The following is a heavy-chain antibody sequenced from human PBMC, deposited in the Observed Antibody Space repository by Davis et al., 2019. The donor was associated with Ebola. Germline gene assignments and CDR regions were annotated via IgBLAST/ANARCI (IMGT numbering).Heavy chain of an antibody. D-gene: IGHD3-3*01. CDR2: IYPGDSDT. J-gene: IGHJ4*02. Sequence: PGGSLRLSCKASGYSFTSYWIGWVRQLPGKGLEWMGIIYPGDSDTRYSPSLQGQVTISADKSISTAYLQWSSLKASDTAMYYCARRGTDFWSGYHYWGQGALVTVSS. CDR1: GYSFTSYW. CDR3: ARRGTDFWSGYHY. V-gene: IGHV5-51*01.